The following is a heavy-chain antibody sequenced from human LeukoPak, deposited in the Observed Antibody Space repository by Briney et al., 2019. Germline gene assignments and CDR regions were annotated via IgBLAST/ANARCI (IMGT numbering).Heavy chain of an antibody. D-gene: IGHD6-19*01. V-gene: IGHV1-8*01. J-gene: IGHJ4*02. CDR1: GYTFTSYD. Sequence: ASVKVSCKASGYTFTSYDINWVRQATGQGLEWMGWMNPNSGNTGYAQKFQGRVTMTRNTSISTAYVELSSLRSEDTAVYYCARAVAVAGSYYFDYWGQGTLVTVSS. CDR2: MNPNSGNT. CDR3: ARAVAVAGSYYFDY.